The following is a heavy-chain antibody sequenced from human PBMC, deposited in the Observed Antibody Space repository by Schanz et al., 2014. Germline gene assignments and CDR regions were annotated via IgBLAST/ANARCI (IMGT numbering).Heavy chain of an antibody. D-gene: IGHD5-12*01. J-gene: IGHJ4*02. V-gene: IGHV3-64*04. CDR1: GFTFSIYA. CDR3: ARKVVATIGGYYDN. Sequence: VQLLESGGGLVQPGGSLRLSCSASGFTFSIYAMHWVRQAPGKGLEYVSAISHDGYSTYYADSVRGRFTMSRDNSKNTLYLQMNSLRAGDAAVYYCARKVVATIGGYYDNWGQGTLVIVSS. CDR2: ISHDGYST.